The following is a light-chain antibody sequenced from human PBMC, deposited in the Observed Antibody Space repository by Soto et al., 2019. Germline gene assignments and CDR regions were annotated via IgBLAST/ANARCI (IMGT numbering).Light chain of an antibody. CDR1: SSNIGSNY. CDR2: RNN. V-gene: IGLV1-47*01. CDR3: AAWDDSLSGVV. Sequence: QSVLPQPPSASGTPGQRVTISCSGSSSNIGSNYVYWYQQLPGTAPKLLIYRNNQRPSGVPDRFSGSKSGTSASLAISGLGSEDEADYYCAAWDDSLSGVVFGGGTKVTVL. J-gene: IGLJ2*01.